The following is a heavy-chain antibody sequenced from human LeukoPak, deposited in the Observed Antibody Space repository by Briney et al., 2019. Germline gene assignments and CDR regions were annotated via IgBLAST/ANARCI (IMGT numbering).Heavy chain of an antibody. J-gene: IGHJ5*02. CDR1: GDSISSYY. V-gene: IGHV4-59*12. Sequence: SETLSLTCTVSGDSISSYYWSWIRQPPGKGLEWIGYIYYTGSTSYNPSLKSRVTISVDTSKSQLSLKLRSVTAADTAVYYCARVRYQGFDPWGQGTLVTVSS. D-gene: IGHD2-2*01. CDR2: IYYTGST. CDR3: ARVRYQGFDP.